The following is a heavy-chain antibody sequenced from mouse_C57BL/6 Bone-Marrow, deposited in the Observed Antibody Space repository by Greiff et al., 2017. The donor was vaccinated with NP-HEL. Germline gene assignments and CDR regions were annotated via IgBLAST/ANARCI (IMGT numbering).Heavy chain of an antibody. V-gene: IGHV1-15*01. Sequence: VQLQQSGAELVRPGASVTLSCKASGYTFTDYEMHWVKQTPVHGLEWIGAIDPETGGTAYNQKFKGKAILTADKSSSTAYMELRSLTSEDSAVYYSTRSFYYGSSSAWFAYWGQGTLVTVSA. J-gene: IGHJ3*01. D-gene: IGHD1-1*01. CDR2: IDPETGGT. CDR1: GYTFTDYE. CDR3: TRSFYYGSSSAWFAY.